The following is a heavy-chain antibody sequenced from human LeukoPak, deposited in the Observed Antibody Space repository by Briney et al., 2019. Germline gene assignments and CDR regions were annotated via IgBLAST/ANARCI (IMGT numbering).Heavy chain of an antibody. D-gene: IGHD3-10*01. V-gene: IGHV1-8*01. Sequence: GASVKVSCKASGYTFTSYDINWVRQATGQGLEWMGWMNPNSGNTGYAQKFQGRVTMTRNTSISTAYMELSSLRSEDTAVYYCARVSDNVLLWFGELSETGHFDYWGQGTLVTVSS. J-gene: IGHJ4*02. CDR3: ARVSDNVLLWFGELSETGHFDY. CDR2: MNPNSGNT. CDR1: GYTFTSYD.